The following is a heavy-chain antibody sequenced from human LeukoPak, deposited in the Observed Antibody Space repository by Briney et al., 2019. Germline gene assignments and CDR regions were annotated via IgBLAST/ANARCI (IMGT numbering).Heavy chain of an antibody. D-gene: IGHD3-22*01. J-gene: IGHJ4*02. V-gene: IGHV3-7*01. CDR1: GFPFSRYW. CDR2: IKQDGSEK. CDR3: ARDLRYDKDY. Sequence: GGSLRLSCAASGFPFSRYWLSWVRQAPGKGLEWVANIKQDGSEKYYVDSVKGRFTISRDNAKNSLYLQMNSLRDDDTAVYYCARDLRYDKDYWGQGTLVTVSS.